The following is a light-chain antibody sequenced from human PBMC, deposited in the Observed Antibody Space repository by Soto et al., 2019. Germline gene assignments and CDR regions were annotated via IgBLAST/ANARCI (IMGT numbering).Light chain of an antibody. J-gene: IGKJ3*01. CDR1: QCIRND. V-gene: IGKV1-39*01. CDR2: AAS. CDR3: QKSYSNRVT. Sequence: DIQITHSPSSLSASVVDRVTITFLASQCIRNDLGWYQQKPGKAPKLLIYAASSLQSGVPSRFSGSGSGTDFTLTISSLQPEDFATYYCQKSYSNRVTFGPGTKVDIK.